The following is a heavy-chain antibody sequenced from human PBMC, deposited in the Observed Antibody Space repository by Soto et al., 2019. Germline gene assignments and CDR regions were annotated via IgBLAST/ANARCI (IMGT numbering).Heavy chain of an antibody. CDR2: IYKSGAT. J-gene: IGHJ6*02. V-gene: IGHV3-66*01. CDR1: GFTVSTNY. Sequence: PGGSLRLSCAASGFTVSTNYISWVRQAPGKGLEWVSVIYKSGATYYADSVKGRFSISRDNSKNTVYLQMNSLRAEDTAVYYCARRGTVNGDYYYGMDVWGQGNTVTVSS. D-gene: IGHD1-1*01. CDR3: ARRGTVNGDYYYGMDV.